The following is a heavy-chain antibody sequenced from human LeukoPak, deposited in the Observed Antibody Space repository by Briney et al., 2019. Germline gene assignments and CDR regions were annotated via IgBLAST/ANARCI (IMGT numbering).Heavy chain of an antibody. Sequence: GGSLRLSCAASGFTLSSYGMHWVRQAPGKGLEWVAFIRYDGSNKYYADSVKGRFTISRDNSKNTLYLQMNSLRAEDTAVYYCAKDDHDYGDHVYFQHWGQGTLVTVSS. V-gene: IGHV3-30*02. J-gene: IGHJ1*01. CDR1: GFTLSSYG. CDR3: AKDDHDYGDHVYFQH. CDR2: IRYDGSNK. D-gene: IGHD4-17*01.